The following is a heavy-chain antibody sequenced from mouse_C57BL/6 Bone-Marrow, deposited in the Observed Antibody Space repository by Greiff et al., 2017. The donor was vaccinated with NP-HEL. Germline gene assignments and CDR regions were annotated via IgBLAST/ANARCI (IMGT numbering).Heavy chain of an antibody. CDR2: INPNNGGT. CDR1: GYTFTDYN. D-gene: IGHD1-1*01. CDR3: ARHYYGSSLFDY. Sequence: VQLKESGPELVKPGASVKIPCKASGYTFTDYNMDWVKQSHGNSLEWIGDINPNNGGTIYNQKFKGKATLTVDKSSSTAYMELRSLTSEDTAVYDCARHYYGSSLFDYWGQGITLTVSS. J-gene: IGHJ2*01. V-gene: IGHV1-18*01.